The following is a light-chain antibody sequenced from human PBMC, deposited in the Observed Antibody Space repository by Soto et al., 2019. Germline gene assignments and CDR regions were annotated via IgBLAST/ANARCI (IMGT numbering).Light chain of an antibody. Sequence: EIVMTQSPATLSVSPGERATLSCRASQNIYSNFAWFPQRPGQGSRPLIYRASTRAPGIPARFSGSGSGTEFTLTISGLQSDDFTVYSCLQYHNLWAFGQGTKVDI. J-gene: IGKJ1*01. CDR1: QNIYSN. V-gene: IGKV3-15*01. CDR2: RAS. CDR3: LQYHNLWA.